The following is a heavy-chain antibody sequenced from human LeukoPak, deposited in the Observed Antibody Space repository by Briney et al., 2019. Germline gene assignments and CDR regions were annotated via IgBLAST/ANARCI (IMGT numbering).Heavy chain of an antibody. J-gene: IGHJ5*02. D-gene: IGHD1-26*01. CDR3: AREQGAAQANWRDWFDP. V-gene: IGHV4-39*07. Sequence: SETLSLTCTVSGGSIRTDGSYWAWIRQPPGKGLEWIGSIYYSGSTYYNPSLKSRVTISVDTSKNQFSLKLSSVTAADTAVYYCAREQGAAQANWRDWFDPWGQGTLVTVSS. CDR1: GGSIRTDGSY. CDR2: IYYSGST.